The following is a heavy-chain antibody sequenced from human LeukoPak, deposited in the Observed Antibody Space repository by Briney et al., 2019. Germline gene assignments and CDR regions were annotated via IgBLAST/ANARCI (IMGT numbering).Heavy chain of an antibody. CDR1: GFTFSDHY. CDR2: SRDKASGYTT. J-gene: IGHJ6*02. V-gene: IGHV3-72*01. Sequence: PGGSLRLSCVVSGFTFSDHYMDWVRQAPGKGLEWVGRSRDKASGYTTAYAASVKGRFTISRDNSKNSLYLQMNSLKTEDTAVYYCARDDILTGYHDSDYYYGMDVWGQGTTVTVSS. CDR3: ARDDILTGYHDSDYYYGMDV. D-gene: IGHD3-9*01.